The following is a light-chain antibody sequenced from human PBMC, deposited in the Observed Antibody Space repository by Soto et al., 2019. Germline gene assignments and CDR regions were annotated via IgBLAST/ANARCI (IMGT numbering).Light chain of an antibody. CDR2: GTS. J-gene: IGKJ1*01. V-gene: IGKV1-5*03. CDR3: QHYKDYSWT. CDR1: QSISIW. Sequence: DIHMTQSPSTLSASVGDRVTITCRASQSISIWLAWYQQKPGRAPNLLIYGTSSFESGAPSRFSGSGSGTEFPLTISRLQPDDFATYYCQHYKDYSWTFGQGTKVEIK.